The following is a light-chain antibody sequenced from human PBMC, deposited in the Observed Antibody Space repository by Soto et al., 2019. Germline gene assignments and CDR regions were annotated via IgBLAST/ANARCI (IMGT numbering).Light chain of an antibody. CDR3: QQSHSSPRT. CDR1: QSIGNY. Sequence: DIQMTQSPSSVSASIGDRVTITCRASQSIGNYLNWYQQTRGKAPKLLIYAASSLQGGVPSRFSGRGSGTDFTLTISGLQPDDYATYYCQQSHSSPRTFGQGTKVEVK. J-gene: IGKJ1*01. V-gene: IGKV1-39*01. CDR2: AAS.